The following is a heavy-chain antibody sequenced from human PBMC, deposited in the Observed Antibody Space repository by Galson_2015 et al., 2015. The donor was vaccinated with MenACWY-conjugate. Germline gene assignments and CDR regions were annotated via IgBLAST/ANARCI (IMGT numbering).Heavy chain of an antibody. V-gene: IGHV3-23*01. CDR1: GFTFSSYA. CDR2: ISGSGGST. Sequence: SLRLSCAASGFTFSSYAMSWVRQAPGKGLEWAPAISGSGGSTYYADSVKGRFTISRDNSKNTLYLQMNSLRAEDTAVYYCAKDGGVVGEDDYWGQGTLVTASS. CDR3: AKDGGVVGEDDY. D-gene: IGHD1-26*01. J-gene: IGHJ4*02.